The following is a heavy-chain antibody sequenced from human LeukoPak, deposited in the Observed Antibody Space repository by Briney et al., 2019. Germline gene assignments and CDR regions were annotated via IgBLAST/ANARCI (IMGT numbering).Heavy chain of an antibody. CDR1: GFTFSGSA. CDR3: TRHHQGAVGATDY. D-gene: IGHD1-26*01. CDR2: IRSKATRYAT. V-gene: IGHV3-73*01. J-gene: IGHJ4*02. Sequence: RGSLRLSCAASGFTFSGSAMHWVRQASGKGLEWVGRIRSKATRYATAYAASVKGRFTISRDDSKNTAYLQMNSLKTEDTAVYYCTRHHQGAVGATDYWGQGTLVTVSS.